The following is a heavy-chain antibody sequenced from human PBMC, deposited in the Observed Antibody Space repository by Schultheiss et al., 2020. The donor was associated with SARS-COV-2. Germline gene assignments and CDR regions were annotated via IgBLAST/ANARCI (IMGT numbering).Heavy chain of an antibody. CDR3: ARDATEEYWFDP. J-gene: IGHJ5*02. D-gene: IGHD2-15*01. Sequence: GGSLRLSCAASGFTFSSYEMNWVRQAPGKGLEWVSSISSSSSYIYYADSVKGRFTISRDNSKNTLYLQMNSLITEDTAVYYCARDATEEYWFDPWGQGTLVTVSS. CDR2: ISSSSSYI. CDR1: GFTFSSYE. V-gene: IGHV3-21*01.